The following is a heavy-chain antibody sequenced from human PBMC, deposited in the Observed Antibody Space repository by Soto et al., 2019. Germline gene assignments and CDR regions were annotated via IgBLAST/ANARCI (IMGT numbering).Heavy chain of an antibody. CDR2: ISYSGFST. V-gene: IGHV3-23*01. CDR1: GFTFSSYA. D-gene: IGHD3-22*01. J-gene: IGHJ4*02. CDR3: AKDGPDSSGRWGFDY. Sequence: XGSLRLSCAASGFTFSSYAMSWVRQSPGKGLEWVSGISYSGFSTFYADSVKGRFSISRDKSKNTLYLQMDSLRAEDTAVYYCAKDGPDSSGRWGFDYWGQGTMVTVSS.